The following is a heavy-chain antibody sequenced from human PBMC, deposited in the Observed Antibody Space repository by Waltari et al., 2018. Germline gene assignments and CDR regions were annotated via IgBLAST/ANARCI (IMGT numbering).Heavy chain of an antibody. CDR3: ARQSYYDESGHD. CDR1: GYTFTDYY. D-gene: IGHD3-22*01. Sequence: EVQLLQSGTELKKPGTTVKISCQVSGYTFTDYYIHWVQQAPGKGPHWMGLVDPEDGETIYAEKFQGRVTISVDTSKSQFSLKLSSVTAADTAIYYCARQSYYDESGHDWGQGTLVTVSS. CDR2: VDPEDGET. V-gene: IGHV1-69-2*01. J-gene: IGHJ4*02.